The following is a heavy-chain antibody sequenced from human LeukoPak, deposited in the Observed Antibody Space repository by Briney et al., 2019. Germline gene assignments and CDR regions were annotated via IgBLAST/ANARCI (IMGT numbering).Heavy chain of an antibody. CDR3: ARGRLVAEYFFDY. V-gene: IGHV4-34*01. CDR2: INHNGNT. CDR1: RGSFSGYY. J-gene: IGHJ4*02. Sequence: PSETLSLTCAVYRGSFSGYYWSWIRQPPGRGPEWIGEINHNGNTNYNPSLMGRVSISADTFNNQFSLKVSSLTAADTAVYFCARGRLVAEYFFDYWGQGTLVTVSS. D-gene: IGHD5-12*01.